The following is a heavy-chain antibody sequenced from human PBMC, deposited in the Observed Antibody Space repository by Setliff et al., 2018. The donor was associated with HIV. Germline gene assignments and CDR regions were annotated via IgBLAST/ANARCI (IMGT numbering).Heavy chain of an antibody. CDR2: VYYSGIT. J-gene: IGHJ5*01. CDR3: VRHVWSDDFLVPGWFDS. V-gene: IGHV4-39*01. CDR1: GGSIIDSRYF. D-gene: IGHD3-3*01. Sequence: SETLSLTCTVSGGSIIDSRYFWGWIRQPPGKGLEWIGSVYYSGITYYSSSLKSRVTVSVDTFRIQFSLKLTSVTAADTAVYKCVRHVWSDDFLVPGWFDSWSQGTLVTVSS.